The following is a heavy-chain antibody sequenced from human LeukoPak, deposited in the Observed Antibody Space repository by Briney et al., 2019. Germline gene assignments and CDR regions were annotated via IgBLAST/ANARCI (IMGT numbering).Heavy chain of an antibody. Sequence: ASVKVSCKASGYTFTSYGISWVRQAPGQGLEWMGWISAYNGNTNYAQKLQGRVTMTTDTSTSTAYMELRSLRSDDTAVYYCARGAVAGDYYYYGMDVWGQGTTVTASS. D-gene: IGHD6-19*01. CDR2: ISAYNGNT. V-gene: IGHV1-18*01. CDR1: GYTFTSYG. J-gene: IGHJ6*02. CDR3: ARGAVAGDYYYYGMDV.